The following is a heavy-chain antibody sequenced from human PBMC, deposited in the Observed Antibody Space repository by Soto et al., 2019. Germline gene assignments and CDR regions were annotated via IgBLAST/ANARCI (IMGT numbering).Heavy chain of an antibody. D-gene: IGHD3-22*01. J-gene: IGHJ3*02. CDR1: GYTFTSYG. V-gene: IGHV1-18*01. CDR2: VSAYNGNT. CDR3: ARGRGTYYYDSSGYYGAAFDI. Sequence: ASVKVSCKASGYTFTSYGISWVRQAPGQGLEWMGWVSAYNGNTNYAQKLQGRVTMTTDTSTSTAYMELRSLRSDDTAVYYCARGRGTYYYDSSGYYGAAFDIWGQGTMVTVSS.